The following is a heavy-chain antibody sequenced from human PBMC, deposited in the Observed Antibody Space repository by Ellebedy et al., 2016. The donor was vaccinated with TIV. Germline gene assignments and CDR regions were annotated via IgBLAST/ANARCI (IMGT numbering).Heavy chain of an antibody. CDR3: ARATYGSGSYYREYYHYYGMDV. D-gene: IGHD3-10*01. CDR2: ISSSGSTI. Sequence: GGSLRLSCAASGSTFSDYYMSWIRQAPGKGLEWVSYISSSGSTIYYADSVKGRFTISRDNAKNSLYLQMNSLRAEDTAVYYCARATYGSGSYYREYYHYYGMDVWGQGTTVTVSS. CDR1: GSTFSDYY. J-gene: IGHJ6*02. V-gene: IGHV3-11*01.